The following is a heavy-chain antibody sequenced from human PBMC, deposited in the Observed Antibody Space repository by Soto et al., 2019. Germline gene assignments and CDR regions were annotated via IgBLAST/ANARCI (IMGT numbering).Heavy chain of an antibody. J-gene: IGHJ4*02. D-gene: IGHD4-17*01. V-gene: IGHV3-7*01. CDR2: IKQDGSAK. CDR1: VFTFSNAW. CDR3: ARVRYGGNSYYFDY. Sequence: GGSLRLSCSASVFTFSNAWMSWFRQAPGKGLEWVANIKQDGSAKQYLDSVKGRFTMSKDNVRNSLYLQMNSLRAEDTAVYYCARVRYGGNSYYFDYWGQGTLVTVSS.